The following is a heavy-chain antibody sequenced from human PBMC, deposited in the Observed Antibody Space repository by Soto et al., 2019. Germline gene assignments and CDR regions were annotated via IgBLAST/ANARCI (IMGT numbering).Heavy chain of an antibody. V-gene: IGHV3-9*01. D-gene: IGHD2-2*02. J-gene: IGHJ3*02. CDR2: ISWNSGSI. CDR3: AKAGSHTLGALDI. CDR1: GFTFDDYA. Sequence: LRLSCAASGFTFDDYAMHWVRQAPGKGLEWVSGISWNSGSIGYADSVKGRFTISRDNAKNSLYLQMNSLRAEDTALYYCAKAGSHTLGALDIWGQGTMVTVSS.